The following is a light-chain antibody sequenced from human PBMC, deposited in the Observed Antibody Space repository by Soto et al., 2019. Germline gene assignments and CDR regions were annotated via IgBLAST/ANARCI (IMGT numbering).Light chain of an antibody. CDR1: QSVRSY. Sequence: EIVLTQSPATLSLSPGERVTIYCRTSQSVRSYLVWYQQKPGQAPRLLIYDASNRATGIPARFSGSGSGTDFTLSITSLEPEDSAVYYCQQYNNWPTFGPGTKVDI. CDR3: QQYNNWPT. J-gene: IGKJ3*01. V-gene: IGKV3-11*01. CDR2: DAS.